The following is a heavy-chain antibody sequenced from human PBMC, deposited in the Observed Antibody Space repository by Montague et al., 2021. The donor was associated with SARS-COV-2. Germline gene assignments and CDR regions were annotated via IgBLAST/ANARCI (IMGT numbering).Heavy chain of an antibody. CDR1: GGSISSQTSC. J-gene: IGHJ4*02. V-gene: IGHV4-39*07. D-gene: IGHD3-22*01. Sequence: SETLSLTCTVSGGSISSQTSCWGWVRLPPGKGLEWIGSICYSGMAHYTPSLKSRLIISLETSKTHVSLKLRSVTAADTAVYYCASTVDYYAHFDSWGQGTLVSVSS. CDR2: ICYSGMA. CDR3: ASTVDYYAHFDS.